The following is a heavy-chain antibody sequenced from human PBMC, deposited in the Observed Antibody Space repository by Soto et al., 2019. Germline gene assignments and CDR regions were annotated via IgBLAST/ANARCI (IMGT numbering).Heavy chain of an antibody. J-gene: IGHJ5*02. Sequence: QVQLQQWGAGLLKPSETLSLTCAVYGGSFSGYYWSWIRQPPGKGLECIGEINHRGSTNYNPSLKSGVTISVDTSKNQFSLKLSSVTAADTAVYYCAREGRSCSSTSCYYNWFDPWGQGTLVTVSS. CDR3: AREGRSCSSTSCYYNWFDP. CDR2: INHRGST. V-gene: IGHV4-34*01. D-gene: IGHD2-2*01. CDR1: GGSFSGYY.